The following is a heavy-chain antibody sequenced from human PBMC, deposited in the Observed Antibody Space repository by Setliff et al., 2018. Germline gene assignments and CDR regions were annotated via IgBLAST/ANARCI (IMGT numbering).Heavy chain of an antibody. CDR3: AISTIFGVVSPTPDAFDI. CDR1: GYRLIELS. V-gene: IGHV1-24*01. J-gene: IGHJ3*02. Sequence: ASVKVSCKVSGYRLIELSMHWVRQAPGKGLEWMGGFDPEDDEIIYAQKFLGRVTMTEDTSTDTAYMELSSLRSEDTAVYYCAISTIFGVVSPTPDAFDIWGQGTMVTVSS. D-gene: IGHD3-3*01. CDR2: FDPEDDEI.